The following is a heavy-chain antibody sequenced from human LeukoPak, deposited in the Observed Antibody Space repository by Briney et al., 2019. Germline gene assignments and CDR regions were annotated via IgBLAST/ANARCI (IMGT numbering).Heavy chain of an antibody. V-gene: IGHV3-23*01. D-gene: IGHD1-1*01. CDR1: GFTFSTYA. Sequence: AGSLRLSCAAAGFTFSTYAMSWVRQAPGKGLEWVSTIINSDGNTYYAYSVKGPFTISKDNSKNTLYLQIISLTAEDTAIYYCAKATGTLGNWGQGTLVTVSS. CDR3: AKATGTLGN. CDR2: IINSDGNT. J-gene: IGHJ4*02.